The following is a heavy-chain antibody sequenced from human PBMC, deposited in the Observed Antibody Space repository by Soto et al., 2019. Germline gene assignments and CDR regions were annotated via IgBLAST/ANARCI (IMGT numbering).Heavy chain of an antibody. CDR1: GYTFTSYD. CDR3: ARGRDIVVVVDTNWFDP. D-gene: IGHD2-15*01. J-gene: IGHJ5*02. CDR2: MNPNSGNT. V-gene: IGHV1-8*01. Sequence: ASVKVSCKASGYTFTSYDINWVRQATGQGLEWMGWMNPNSGNTGYAQKFQGRVTMTRNTSISTAYTELSSLRSEDTAVYYCARGRDIVVVVDTNWFDPWGQGTLVTVSS.